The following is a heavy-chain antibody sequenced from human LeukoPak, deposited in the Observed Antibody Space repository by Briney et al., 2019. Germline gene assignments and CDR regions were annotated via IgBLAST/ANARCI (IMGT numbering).Heavy chain of an antibody. J-gene: IGHJ6*03. V-gene: IGHV1-2*02. D-gene: IGHD2-2*01. CDR3: ARDCSSTSCYHYYYMDV. CDR2: INPNSGGT. Sequence: ASVKVSCKASGYTFTGYCMHWVRQAPGQGLEWMGWINPNSGGTNYAQKFQGRVTMTRDTSISTAYMELSRLRSDDTAVYYCARDCSSTSCYHYYYMDVWGKGTTVTVSS. CDR1: GYTFTGYC.